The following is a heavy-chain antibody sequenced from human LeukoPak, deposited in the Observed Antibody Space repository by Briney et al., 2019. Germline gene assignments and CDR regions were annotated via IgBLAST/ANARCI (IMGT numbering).Heavy chain of an antibody. J-gene: IGHJ4*02. CDR1: GFTFSSYA. CDR3: ARGGYGSGTYGAY. D-gene: IGHD3-10*01. CDR2: ISYDGSNK. V-gene: IGHV3-30-3*01. Sequence: GGPLRLSCAASGFTFSSYAMHWVRQAPGKGLEWVAVISYDGSNKYYADSVKGRFTISRDNSKNTLYLQMNSLRAEDTAVYYCARGGYGSGTYGAYWGQGTLVTVSS.